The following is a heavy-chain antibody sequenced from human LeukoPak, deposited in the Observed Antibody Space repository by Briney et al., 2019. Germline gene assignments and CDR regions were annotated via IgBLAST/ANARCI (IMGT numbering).Heavy chain of an antibody. Sequence: PGGSLRLSCAASGFTFSSYWMNWVRQAPGKGLVWVSRINSDGSSTSYADSVKGRFTISRDNAKNTLYLQMNSLRAEDTAVYYCAKTTWPAYFDYWGQGTLVTVSS. CDR1: GFTFSSYW. CDR3: AKTTWPAYFDY. V-gene: IGHV3-74*01. J-gene: IGHJ4*02. D-gene: IGHD4-17*01. CDR2: INSDGSST.